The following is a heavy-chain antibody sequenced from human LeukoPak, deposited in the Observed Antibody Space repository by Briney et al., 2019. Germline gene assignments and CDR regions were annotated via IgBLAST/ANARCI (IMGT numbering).Heavy chain of an antibody. CDR3: ASDLSMIPYY. J-gene: IGHJ4*02. V-gene: IGHV3-48*03. CDR1: GFTSSSYE. D-gene: IGHD3-22*01. Sequence: PGGSLRLSCTASGFTSSSYEMNWVRQAPGKGLEWVSYISSSGSTIYYADSVKGRFTISRDNAKNSLYLQMNSLRAEDTAVYYCASDLSMIPYYWGQGTLVTVSS. CDR2: ISSSGSTI.